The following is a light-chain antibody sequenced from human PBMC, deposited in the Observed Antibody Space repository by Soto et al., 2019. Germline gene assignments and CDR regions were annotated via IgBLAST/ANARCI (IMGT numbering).Light chain of an antibody. J-gene: IGLJ1*01. V-gene: IGLV2-14*01. CDR3: SSYTSSSTPDNYV. CDR2: EVS. CDR1: SGDVGGYNY. Sequence: QSALTQPASVSGSPGQSITISCTGTSGDVGGYNYVSWYQQHPGKAPKLMIYEVSNRPSGVSNRFSGSKSGNTASLTISGLQAEDEADYYCSSYTSSSTPDNYVFGTGTKVTVL.